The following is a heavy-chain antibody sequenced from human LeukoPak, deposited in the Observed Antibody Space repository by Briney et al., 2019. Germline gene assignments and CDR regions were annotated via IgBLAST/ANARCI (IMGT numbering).Heavy chain of an antibody. CDR2: IYSGGNT. Sequence: GESLRLSCAASGFTVSDNYMSWVRQAPGKGLEWVSIIYSGGNTYYADSVKGRFTVSRDNSKNTLYLQMNSLRAEDTAVYYCARVIVGTTTRLDYFDYWGQGTLVTVSS. CDR1: GFTVSDNY. V-gene: IGHV3-66*01. J-gene: IGHJ4*02. D-gene: IGHD1-26*01. CDR3: ARVIVGTTTRLDYFDY.